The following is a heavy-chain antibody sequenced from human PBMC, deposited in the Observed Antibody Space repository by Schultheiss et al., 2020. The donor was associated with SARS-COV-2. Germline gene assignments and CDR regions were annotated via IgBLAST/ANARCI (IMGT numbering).Heavy chain of an antibody. Sequence: GGSLRLSCAASGFTFSSYAMSWVRQAPGKGLEWVSVIYSGGSTYYADSVKGRFTISRDNSKNTLYLQMNSLKTEDTAVYYCTTGVGAAPLYWYFDLWGRGTLVTVSS. D-gene: IGHD6-6*01. CDR1: GFTFSSYA. CDR3: TTGVGAAPLYWYFDL. J-gene: IGHJ2*01. V-gene: IGHV3-23*03. CDR2: IYSGGST.